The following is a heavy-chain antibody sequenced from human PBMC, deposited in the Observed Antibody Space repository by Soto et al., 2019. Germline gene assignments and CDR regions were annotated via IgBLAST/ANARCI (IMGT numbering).Heavy chain of an antibody. CDR1: GFTFSRYS. CDR2: ISSSSSYI. CDR3: AASRPYSSSWDLDAEYFQH. Sequence: GGSLRLSCAASGFTFSRYSMNWGRQAPGKGLEWVSSISSSSSYIYYADSVKGRFTISRDNAKNSLYLQMNSLRAEDTAVYYCAASRPYSSSWDLDAEYFQHWGQGTLVTVSS. V-gene: IGHV3-21*01. J-gene: IGHJ1*01. D-gene: IGHD6-13*01.